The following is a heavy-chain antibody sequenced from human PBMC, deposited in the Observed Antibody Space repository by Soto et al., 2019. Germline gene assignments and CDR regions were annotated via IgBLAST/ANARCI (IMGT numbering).Heavy chain of an antibody. V-gene: IGHV3-23*01. CDR1: GFTFSSYA. CDR3: AQGWGYNRGWYTF. D-gene: IGHD6-19*01. J-gene: IGHJ4*02. CDR2: ISGSGGDT. Sequence: EVQLLESGGGLVQPGGSLRLSCAAPGFTFSSYAMSWVRQAPGKGLEWVSIISGSGGDTYYADSVKGRFSISRDNSKNAVYLQMNSLRADDTAVYYCAQGWGYNRGWYTFWGQGTLVTVSS.